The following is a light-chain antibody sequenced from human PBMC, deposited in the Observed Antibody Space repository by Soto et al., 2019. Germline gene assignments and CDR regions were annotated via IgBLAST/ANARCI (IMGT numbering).Light chain of an antibody. CDR2: GAS. Sequence: TKSAVAVSLSTIKRSTLSWRASQSVSNRYLAWYQQKPGEAPRLLIYGASIRGTGIPDRFSGSGSGTDFTLTISILEAEGFAVYYSQQYGRSSTFGQGTKVDIK. V-gene: IGKV3-20*01. J-gene: IGKJ1*01. CDR3: QQYGRSST. CDR1: QSVSNRY.